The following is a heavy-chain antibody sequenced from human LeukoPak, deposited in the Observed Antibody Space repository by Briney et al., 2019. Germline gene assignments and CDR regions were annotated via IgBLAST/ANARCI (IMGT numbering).Heavy chain of an antibody. CDR1: GGSLSGYY. D-gene: IGHD3-9*01. J-gene: IGHJ4*02. V-gene: IGHV4-34*01. CDR2: INHSGST. CDR3: ARAHPLYYDILTGYYTGLYDYFDY. Sequence: SETLSLTCAVYGGSLSGYYWSWIRQPPGKGLEWIGEINHSGSTNYNPSLKSRVTISVDTSKNQFSLKLSSVTAADTAVYYCARAHPLYYDILTGYYTGLYDYFDYWGQGTLVTVSS.